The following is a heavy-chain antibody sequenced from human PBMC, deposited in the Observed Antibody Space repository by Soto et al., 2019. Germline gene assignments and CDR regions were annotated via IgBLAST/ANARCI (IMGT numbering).Heavy chain of an antibody. D-gene: IGHD6-25*01. J-gene: IGHJ4*02. V-gene: IGHV3-53*01. Sequence: EVQLVESGGGLIQPGGSLRLSCAVSGFTVSNNYMSWVRQAPGKGLEGVSVIYSGGYTAYGDSVKGRFTISRDNSKNTLFLQKNTRSPADTGVFYGATQRGGGGYWGQGTLVTVSS. CDR2: IYSGGYT. CDR3: ATQRGGGGY. CDR1: GFTVSNNY.